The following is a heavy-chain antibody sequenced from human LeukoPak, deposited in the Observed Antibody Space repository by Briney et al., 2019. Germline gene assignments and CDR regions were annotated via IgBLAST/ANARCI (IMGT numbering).Heavy chain of an antibody. CDR1: GFTFSDYS. CDR3: ARDPYDSSNWYGPRYMDV. V-gene: IGHV3-11*01. D-gene: IGHD3-22*01. J-gene: IGHJ6*04. CDR2: INERGHTT. Sequence: PGGSLRLSCAASGFTFSDYSMNWIRQAPGKGLEWVSYINERGHTTYYADSVKGRFTISRDNGRNSLYLHMNSLRGEDTAVYYCARDPYDSSNWYGPRYMDVWGKGTTVTVSP.